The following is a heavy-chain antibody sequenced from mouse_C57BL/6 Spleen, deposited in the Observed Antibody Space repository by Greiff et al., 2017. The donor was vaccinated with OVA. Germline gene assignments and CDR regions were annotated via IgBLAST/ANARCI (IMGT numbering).Heavy chain of an antibody. CDR2: INYDGSST. J-gene: IGHJ1*03. CDR3: ARDRAYYGSSYWYFDV. V-gene: IGHV5-16*01. Sequence: DVQVVASEGGLVQPGSSMKLSCTASGFTFSDYYMAWVRQVPEKGLEWVANINYDGSSTYYLDSLKSRFIISRDNAKNILYLQMSSLKSEDTATYYCARDRAYYGSSYWYFDVWGTGTTVTVSS. CDR1: GFTFSDYY. D-gene: IGHD1-1*01.